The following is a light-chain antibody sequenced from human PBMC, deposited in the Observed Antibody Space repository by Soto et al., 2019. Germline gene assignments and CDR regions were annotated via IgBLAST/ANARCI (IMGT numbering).Light chain of an antibody. CDR1: SSNIGIST. CDR2: GNH. CDR3: ATWDDSLNAWV. V-gene: IGLV1-44*01. J-gene: IGLJ3*02. Sequence: QLVLTQPPSASGTPGQKVTISCSGSSSNIGISTVNWYQVLQGTAPKLLIYGNHQRPSGVPDRISGSKSGTSASLAISGLQSEDEADYFCATWDDSLNAWVFGGGTQLTVL.